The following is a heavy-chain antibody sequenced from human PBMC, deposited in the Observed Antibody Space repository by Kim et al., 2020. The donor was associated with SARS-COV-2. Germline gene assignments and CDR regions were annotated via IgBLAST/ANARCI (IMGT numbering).Heavy chain of an antibody. J-gene: IGHJ5*02. D-gene: IGHD6-13*01. Sequence: ASVKVSCKASGYTFTRYATHWVRQAPGQSLEWMGGINAGNGNTRYSQRFQDRVTFTRDTSASTAYMELSSLKSEDTAVYYCARDGVAGNSERWLDPWGQGTLVTVSS. CDR1: GYTFTRYA. V-gene: IGHV1-3*01. CDR3: ARDGVAGNSERWLDP. CDR2: INAGNGNT.